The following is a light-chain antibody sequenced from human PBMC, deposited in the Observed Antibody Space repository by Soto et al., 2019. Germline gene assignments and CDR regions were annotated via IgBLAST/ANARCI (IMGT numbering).Light chain of an antibody. V-gene: IGLV2-23*01. J-gene: IGLJ1*01. CDR3: CSYAAGSTPYV. CDR1: SSDVGGYNL. Sequence: QSALTQPASVSGSRGQSITISCTGTSSDVGGYNLVSWYQQHPGKAPKLMIYEGSKRPSGVSNRFSGSKSGNTASLTISGLQADDEADYYCCSYAAGSTPYVFGTGTKSPS. CDR2: EGS.